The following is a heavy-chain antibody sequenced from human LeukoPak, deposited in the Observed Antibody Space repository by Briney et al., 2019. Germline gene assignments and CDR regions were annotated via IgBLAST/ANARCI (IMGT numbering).Heavy chain of an antibody. CDR3: AKDDYYDSSGDPNWFDP. V-gene: IGHV3-48*01. D-gene: IGHD3-22*01. J-gene: IGHJ5*02. CDR2: ISSSRTT. CDR1: GFPFSSYS. Sequence: GGSLRLSCAASGFPFSSYSMNWVRQAPGEGLEWVSYISSSRTTSYADSVKGRFTISRDNSKNTLYLQMNSLRAEDTAVYFCAKDDYYDSSGDPNWFDPWGQGTLVTVSS.